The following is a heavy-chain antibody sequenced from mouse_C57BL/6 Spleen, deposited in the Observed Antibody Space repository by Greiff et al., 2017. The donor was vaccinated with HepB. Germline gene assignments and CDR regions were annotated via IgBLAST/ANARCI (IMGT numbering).Heavy chain of an antibody. CDR3: ARITTAYAMDY. CDR2: INPSSGYT. CDR1: GYTFTSYW. J-gene: IGHJ4*01. Sequence: QVQLKESGAELAKPGASVKLSCKASGYTFTSYWMHWVKQRPGQGLEWIGYINPSSGYTKYNQKFKDTATLTADKSSSTAYMQLSSLTYEDSAVYYCARITTAYAMDYWGQGTSVTVSS. V-gene: IGHV1-7*01. D-gene: IGHD1-2*01.